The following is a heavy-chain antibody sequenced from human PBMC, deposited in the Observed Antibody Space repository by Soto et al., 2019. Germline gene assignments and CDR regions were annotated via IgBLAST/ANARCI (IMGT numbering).Heavy chain of an antibody. V-gene: IGHV3-23*01. D-gene: IGHD1-1*01. CDR1: GFTFSSYA. Sequence: EVQLLESGGGLVQPGGSLRLSCAASGFTFSSYAMSWVRQAPGKGLEWVSAISGSGGSTYYADSVKGRFTISRDNSKNSRCSRRTSLRAEDTAVYYCAKEGEATGPRGAYYGKEVWGQGTTVTVSS. J-gene: IGHJ6*02. CDR2: ISGSGGST. CDR3: AKEGEATGPRGAYYGKEV.